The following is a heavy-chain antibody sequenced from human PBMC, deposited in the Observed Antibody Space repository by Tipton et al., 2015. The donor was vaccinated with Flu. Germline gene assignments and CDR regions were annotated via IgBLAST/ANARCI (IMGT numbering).Heavy chain of an antibody. CDR3: ARAHSKVYYGMDV. J-gene: IGHJ6*02. D-gene: IGHD4-11*01. Sequence: VQLVQSGGGLIQPGGSLRLSCAASGFTVSSNYMSWVRQAPGKGLEWVSVIYSGGSTYYADSVKGRFTISRDNSKNTLYLQMNSLRAEDTAVYYCARAHSKVYYGMDVWGQGTTVTVSS. V-gene: IGHV3-53*01. CDR1: GFTVSSNY. CDR2: IYSGGST.